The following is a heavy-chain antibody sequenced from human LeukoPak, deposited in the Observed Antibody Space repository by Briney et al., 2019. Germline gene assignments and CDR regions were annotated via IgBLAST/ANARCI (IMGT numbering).Heavy chain of an antibody. CDR3: ARAMRFGEIPAFDY. J-gene: IGHJ4*02. V-gene: IGHV4-61*02. D-gene: IGHD3-10*01. CDR2: IYTSGST. CDR1: GGSISSGSYY. Sequence: SQTLSLTCTVSGGSISSGSYYWSWIRQPAGKGLEWIGRIYTSGSTNYNPSLKSRVTISVDTSKNQFSLNVNSVTAADTAVYHCARAMRFGEIPAFDYWGQGTLATVSP.